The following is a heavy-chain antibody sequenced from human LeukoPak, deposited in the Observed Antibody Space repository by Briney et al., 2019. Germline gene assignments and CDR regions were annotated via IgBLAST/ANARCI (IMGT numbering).Heavy chain of an antibody. J-gene: IGHJ5*02. V-gene: IGHV6-1*01. CDR1: GDSVSNTGAS. D-gene: IGHD1-7*01. Sequence: SQTLSLTCAISGDSVSNTGASWHWIRQSPSRGLEWLGRTLYRSKWRSDYAVSVKSRITIDPDTSKNHFSLQLNSVTPEDMAVYYCARNVNYSFDPWGQGTLVTVSS. CDR2: TLYRSKWRS. CDR3: ARNVNYSFDP.